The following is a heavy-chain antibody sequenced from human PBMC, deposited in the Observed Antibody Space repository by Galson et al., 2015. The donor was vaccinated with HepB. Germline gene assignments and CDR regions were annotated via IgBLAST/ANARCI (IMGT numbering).Heavy chain of an antibody. D-gene: IGHD3-10*01. CDR2: IKQDGSEK. Sequence: SLRLSCAASGFTFSSYWMSWVRQAPGKGLEWVANIKQDGSEKYYVDSVKGRFTISRDNAKNSLYLQMNSLRAEDTAVYYCARDGLLWFGEGSVADYWGQGTLVTVSS. CDR3: ARDGLLWFGEGSVADY. CDR1: GFTFSSYW. J-gene: IGHJ4*02. V-gene: IGHV3-7*03.